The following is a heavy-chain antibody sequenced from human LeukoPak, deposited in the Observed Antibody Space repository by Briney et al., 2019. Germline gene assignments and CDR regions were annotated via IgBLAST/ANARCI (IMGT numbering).Heavy chain of an antibody. Sequence: SLRLSCAASGFTFSSYATHWVRQAPGKGLEWVASISYDGSKEYYADSVKGRFTISRDNSKNTLYLQMNSLRAEDTAVYYCAKGSTYYDFWSGNVWGQGTTVTVSS. D-gene: IGHD3-3*01. CDR1: GFTFSSYA. CDR3: AKGSTYYDFWSGNV. CDR2: ISYDGSKE. J-gene: IGHJ6*02. V-gene: IGHV3-30-3*01.